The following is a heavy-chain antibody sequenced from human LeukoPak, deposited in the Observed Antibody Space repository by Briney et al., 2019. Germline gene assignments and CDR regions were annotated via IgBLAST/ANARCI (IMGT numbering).Heavy chain of an antibody. V-gene: IGHV3-23*01. CDR2: VSGSGGST. CDR1: GFTFSSYA. CDR3: ARGALHVFDY. Sequence: PGGSLRLSCAASGFTFSSYAMSWVRQAPGKGLEWVSAVSGSGGSTYYADSVKGRFTVSRDNAKNSLFLQMNTLTAEDTAVDYCARGALHVFDYWGQGTPVTVSS. D-gene: IGHD3-10*02. J-gene: IGHJ4*02.